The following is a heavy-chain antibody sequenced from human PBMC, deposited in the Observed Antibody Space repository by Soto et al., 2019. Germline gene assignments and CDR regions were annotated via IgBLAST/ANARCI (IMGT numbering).Heavy chain of an antibody. D-gene: IGHD4-17*01. J-gene: IGHJ4*02. V-gene: IGHV3-23*01. Sequence: GGSLRLSCAASGFTFSSYDMSWGRQAPGKGLEWVSAISGSGGSTYYADSVKGRFTISRDTSKNTLYLQMYSLSAADTAVYYCAKEAYGGYPCGYWGQGTLGTVS. CDR2: ISGSGGST. CDR3: AKEAYGGYPCGY. CDR1: GFTFSSYD.